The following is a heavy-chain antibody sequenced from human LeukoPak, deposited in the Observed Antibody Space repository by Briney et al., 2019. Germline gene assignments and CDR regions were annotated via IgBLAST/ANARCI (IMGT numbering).Heavy chain of an antibody. Sequence: ASVKVSCKASGYTFTGYYMHWVRQAPGRGLEWMGWINPNSGGTNYAQKFQGRVTMTRDTSISTAYMELSRLRSDDTAVYYCARDRNLGYYYDSSGYYYDAFDIWGQGTVVTVSS. J-gene: IGHJ3*02. CDR2: INPNSGGT. CDR3: ARDRNLGYYYDSSGYYYDAFDI. CDR1: GYTFTGYY. D-gene: IGHD3-22*01. V-gene: IGHV1-2*02.